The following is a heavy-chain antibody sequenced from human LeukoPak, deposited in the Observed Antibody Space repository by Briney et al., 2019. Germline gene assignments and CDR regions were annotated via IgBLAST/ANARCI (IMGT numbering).Heavy chain of an antibody. CDR1: GFDLDTYE. Sequence: GGSLRLSCAASGFDLDTYEMNWVRQAPGKGLEWIADITISGHTKNYADSVKGRFTISRDNAGTSLYLQMSSLTVEDTGVYYCARGDPHADLWGQGTLVTVSS. CDR3: ARGDPHADL. CDR2: ITISGHTK. V-gene: IGHV3-48*03. J-gene: IGHJ5*02.